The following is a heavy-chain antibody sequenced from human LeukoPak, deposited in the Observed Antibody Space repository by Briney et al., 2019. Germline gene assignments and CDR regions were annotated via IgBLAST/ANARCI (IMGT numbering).Heavy chain of an antibody. D-gene: IGHD1-20*01. CDR3: ARGYNWNPEGYFDY. CDR1: GFTFSSYG. J-gene: IGHJ4*02. V-gene: IGHV3-33*01. Sequence: GGSLRLSCAASGFTFSSYGMHWVRQAPGKGLEWVAVIWYDGGNKYYADSVKGRFTISRDNSKNTLYLQMNSLRAEDTAVYYCARGYNWNPEGYFDYWGQGTLVTVSS. CDR2: IWYDGGNK.